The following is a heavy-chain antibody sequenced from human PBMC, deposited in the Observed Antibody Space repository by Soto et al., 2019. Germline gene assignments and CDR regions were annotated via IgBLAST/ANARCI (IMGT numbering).Heavy chain of an antibody. Sequence: GGSLRLSCAASGFTFSNAWMSWVRQAPGKGLEWVGRIKSKTDGGTTDYAAPVKGRFTISRDDSKNTLYLQMNSLKTEDTAVYYCTTDQNWNDDISGIPLHTTKIRYYYYMDGWGKGTTVTVAS. D-gene: IGHD1-1*01. J-gene: IGHJ6*03. CDR2: IKSKTDGGTT. CDR3: TTDQNWNDDISGIPLHTTKIRYYYYMDG. V-gene: IGHV3-15*01. CDR1: GFTFSNAW.